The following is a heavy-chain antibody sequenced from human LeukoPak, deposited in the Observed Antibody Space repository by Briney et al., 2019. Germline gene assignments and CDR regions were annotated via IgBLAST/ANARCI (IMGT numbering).Heavy chain of an antibody. CDR1: GGSFSGYY. CDR3: ARQAGAAATSWFDP. Sequence: SETLSLTCAVYGGSFSGYYWSWIRQPPGKGLEWIGEINHSGSTNYYPSLKSRGTISVDTSKNQLSLKLSSVTAADTAVYYCARQAGAAATSWFDPWGQGTLVTASA. V-gene: IGHV4-34*01. D-gene: IGHD6-13*01. CDR2: INHSGST. J-gene: IGHJ5*02.